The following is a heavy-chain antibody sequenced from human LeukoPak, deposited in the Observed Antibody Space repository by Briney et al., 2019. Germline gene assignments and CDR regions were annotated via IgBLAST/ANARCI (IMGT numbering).Heavy chain of an antibody. Sequence: GGSLRFSCAASGFTFSSYWMSWVRQAPGKGLEWVANIKQDGSEKYYVDSVKGRFTISRDNAKNSLYLQMNSLRAEDTAVYYCARVTTVTTWRYYYYYMDVWGKGTTVTISS. CDR1: GFTFSSYW. CDR3: ARVTTVTTWRYYYYYMDV. J-gene: IGHJ6*03. V-gene: IGHV3-7*01. D-gene: IGHD4-17*01. CDR2: IKQDGSEK.